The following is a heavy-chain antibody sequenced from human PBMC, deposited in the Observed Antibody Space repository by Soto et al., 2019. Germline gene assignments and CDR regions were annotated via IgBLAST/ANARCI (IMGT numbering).Heavy chain of an antibody. CDR2: IYHSGST. CDR1: GGSISSSNW. CDR3: ARANDIQLVDY. J-gene: IGHJ4*02. Sequence: QVQLQESGPGLVKPSGTLSLTCAVSGGSISSSNWWSWVRQPPGKGLEWIGEIYHSGSTNYNPSLKRXXTXSXXKSKNQCSLKRSSVTAADTAVYYCARANDIQLVDYWGQGTLVTVSS. V-gene: IGHV4-4*02. D-gene: IGHD5-18*01.